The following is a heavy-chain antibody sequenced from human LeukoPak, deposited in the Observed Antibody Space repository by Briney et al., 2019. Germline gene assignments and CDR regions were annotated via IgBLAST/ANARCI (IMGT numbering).Heavy chain of an antibody. CDR3: AYGSGSYRVFDI. V-gene: IGHV3-30*01. CDR1: GITFSDYP. D-gene: IGHD3-10*01. Sequence: GGSLRLSCAASGITFSDYPIHWVRQAPGKGLEWVTLISYDGSKEYYADSVKGRFTISRDNSKNTVYLQMNSLSAEDTAVYFCAYGSGSYRVFDIWGQGTMVTVSS. CDR2: ISYDGSKE. J-gene: IGHJ3*02.